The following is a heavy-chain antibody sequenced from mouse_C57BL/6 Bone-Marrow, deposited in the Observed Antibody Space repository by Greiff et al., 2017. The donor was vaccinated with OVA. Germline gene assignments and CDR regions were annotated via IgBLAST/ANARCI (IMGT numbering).Heavy chain of an antibody. CDR2: IYPGSGNT. V-gene: IGHV1-63*01. D-gene: IGHD2-4*01. CDR3: ARAGITTSAWFAY. CDR1: GYAFTNYW. J-gene: IGHJ3*01. Sequence: QVQLKQSGAELVRPGTSVKISCKASGYAFTNYWLGWVKQRPGHGLEWIGDIYPGSGNTYYNEKFKGKATLTADKSSSTAYMQLSSLTSEDSAVYFCARAGITTSAWFAYWGQGTLVTVSA.